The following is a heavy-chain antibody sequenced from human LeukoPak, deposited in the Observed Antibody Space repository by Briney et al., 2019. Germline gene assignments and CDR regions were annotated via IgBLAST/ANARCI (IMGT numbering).Heavy chain of an antibody. V-gene: IGHV1-46*01. CDR3: ASSDILTGYYIRGFDP. Sequence: RASVKVSCKASGYTFTSYYMHWVRQAPGRGLEWMGIINPSGGSTSYAQKFQGRVTMTRDTSTSTVYMELSSLRSEDTAVYYCASSDILTGYYIRGFDPWGQGTLVTVSS. J-gene: IGHJ5*02. D-gene: IGHD3-9*01. CDR2: INPSGGST. CDR1: GYTFTSYY.